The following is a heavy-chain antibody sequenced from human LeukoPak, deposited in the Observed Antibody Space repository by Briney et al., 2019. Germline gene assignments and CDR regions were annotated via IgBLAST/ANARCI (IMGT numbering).Heavy chain of an antibody. CDR3: AKDSGLGVTLPNYYYYMDV. CDR1: GFTFSSYS. J-gene: IGHJ6*03. V-gene: IGHV3-48*01. Sequence: GGSLRLSCAASGFTFSSYSMNWVRQAPGKGLGWVSYISSSSSTIYYADSVKGRFTISRDNSKNTLYLQMNSLRAEDTAVYYCAKDSGLGVTLPNYYYYMDVWGKGTTVTVSS. D-gene: IGHD6-25*01. CDR2: ISSSSSTI.